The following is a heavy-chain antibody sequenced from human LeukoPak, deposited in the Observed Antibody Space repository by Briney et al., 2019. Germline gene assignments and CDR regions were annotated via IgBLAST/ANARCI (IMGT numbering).Heavy chain of an antibody. J-gene: IGHJ4*02. D-gene: IGHD2-15*01. V-gene: IGHV4-34*01. CDR1: GGSFSGYY. Sequence: SETLSLTCAVYGGSFSGYYWSWIRQPPGKGLEWIGEINHSGSTNYNPSHKSRVTISVDTSKNQFSLKLSSVTAADTAVYYCALGYCSGGSCQHSYYFDYWGQGTLVTVSS. CDR2: INHSGST. CDR3: ALGYCSGGSCQHSYYFDY.